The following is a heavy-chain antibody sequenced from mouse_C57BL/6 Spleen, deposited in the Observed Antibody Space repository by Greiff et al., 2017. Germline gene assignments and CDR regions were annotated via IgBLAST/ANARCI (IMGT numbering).Heavy chain of an antibody. CDR2: IHPNSGST. Sequence: QVQLKQPGAELVKPGASVKLSCKASGYTYTSYWMHWVKQRPGQGLEWIGMIHPNSGSTNYNEKFKSKATLTVDKSSSTAYMQLSSLTSEDSAVYYCARWGDYYAMDYWGQGTSVTVSS. CDR1: GYTYTSYW. V-gene: IGHV1-64*01. CDR3: ARWGDYYAMDY. J-gene: IGHJ4*01.